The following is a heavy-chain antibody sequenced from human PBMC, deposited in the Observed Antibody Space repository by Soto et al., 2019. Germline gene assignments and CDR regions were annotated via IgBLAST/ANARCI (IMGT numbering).Heavy chain of an antibody. CDR1: GFTFSSYS. CDR2: ISSRSSTI. J-gene: IGHJ6*02. CDR3: AQSRWGELSNYGMYG. V-gene: IGHV3-48*02. Sequence: PGGSLRLSCAASGFTFSSYSMNWVRQAPGKGLEWVSYISSRSSTIYYADSVKGRFTISREKAKNSLYLQMNSLRDEDTAVYYCAQSRWGELSNYGMYGWGQGTTVTVSS. D-gene: IGHD1-26*01.